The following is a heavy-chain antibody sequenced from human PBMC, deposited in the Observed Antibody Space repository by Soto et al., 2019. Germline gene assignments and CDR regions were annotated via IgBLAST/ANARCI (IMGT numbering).Heavy chain of an antibody. D-gene: IGHD2-15*01. CDR2: IIPILGIA. J-gene: IGHJ4*02. Sequence: ASVKVSCKASGGTFSSYTISWVRQAPGQGLEWMGRIIPILGIANYAQKFQGRVTITADKSTSTAYMELSSLRSEDTAVYYCARSVDDVVAATPLDYWGQGTLVTVSS. V-gene: IGHV1-69*02. CDR3: ARSVDDVVAATPLDY. CDR1: GGTFSSYT.